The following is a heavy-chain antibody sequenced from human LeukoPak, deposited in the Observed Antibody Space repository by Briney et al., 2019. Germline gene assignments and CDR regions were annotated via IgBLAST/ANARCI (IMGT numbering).Heavy chain of an antibody. CDR3: AKGGSSGWYAFDY. J-gene: IGHJ4*02. V-gene: IGHV3-9*01. D-gene: IGHD6-19*01. Sequence: GGSLRLSCAASGFTFDDYVMHWVRQAPGKGLEWVSGVTWNSGTIAYADSVKGRFTISRDNAKNSLYLQINSLRAEDTALYYCAKGGSSGWYAFDYWGQGTLVTVSS. CDR2: VTWNSGTI. CDR1: GFTFDDYV.